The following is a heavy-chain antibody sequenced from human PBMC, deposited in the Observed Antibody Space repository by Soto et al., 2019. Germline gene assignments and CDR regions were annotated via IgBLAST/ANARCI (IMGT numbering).Heavy chain of an antibody. CDR2: IYYSGST. D-gene: IGHD5-18*01. CDR3: ARDNGYSYGYTLDH. V-gene: IGHV4-59*01. CDR1: GGSISSYY. J-gene: IGHJ4*02. Sequence: PSETLSLTCTVSGGSISSYYWSWIRQPPGKGLEWIGYIYYSGSTNYNPSLKSRVTISVDTSKNQFSLKLSSVTAADTAVYYCARDNGYSYGYTLDHWGQGTLVNRLL.